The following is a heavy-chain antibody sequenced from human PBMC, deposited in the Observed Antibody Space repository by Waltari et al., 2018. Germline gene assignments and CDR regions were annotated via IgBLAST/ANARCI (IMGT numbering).Heavy chain of an antibody. V-gene: IGHV1-46*01. CDR1: GSTFPSYY. Sequence: QVQLVQSGAEVKKPGASVKVSSKASGSTFPSYYMPWVRQAPGQGLEWMGIINPSGGSTSYAQKFQGRVTMTRDTSTSTVYMELSSLRSEDTAVYYCAAPIAVAGTRGPFDYWGQGTLVTVSS. J-gene: IGHJ4*02. D-gene: IGHD6-19*01. CDR3: AAPIAVAGTRGPFDY. CDR2: INPSGGST.